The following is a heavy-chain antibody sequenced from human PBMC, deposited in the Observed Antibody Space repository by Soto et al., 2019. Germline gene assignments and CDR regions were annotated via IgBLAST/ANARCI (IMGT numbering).Heavy chain of an antibody. CDR2: IYWDDDK. J-gene: IGHJ4*02. V-gene: IGHV2-5*02. CDR3: AHSVVAGLGYYFDY. D-gene: IGHD6-19*01. CDR1: GFSLSTTRVA. Sequence: QITLKESGPTLVKPTQTLTLTCTFSGFSLSTTRVAVGWIRQPPGKALEWLALIYWDDDKRYSPFLKSRLTITQDTSKNPGGLTMTNIDPVDTATYYCAHSVVAGLGYYFDYWGQGTLVTVSS.